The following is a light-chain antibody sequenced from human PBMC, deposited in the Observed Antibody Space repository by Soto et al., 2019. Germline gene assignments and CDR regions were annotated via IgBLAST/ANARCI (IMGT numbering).Light chain of an antibody. CDR1: QSISSY. CDR2: AAS. Sequence: IQMTQSPSSLSPFVGDRVPITCRASQSISSYLNWYHQKPGKAPKLLLYAASSLQSGVPSRFSGSGSGTDFTLTISSLQPEDFATYYCQQSYSPSITFGQGTRLEIK. V-gene: IGKV1-39*01. J-gene: IGKJ5*01. CDR3: QQSYSPSIT.